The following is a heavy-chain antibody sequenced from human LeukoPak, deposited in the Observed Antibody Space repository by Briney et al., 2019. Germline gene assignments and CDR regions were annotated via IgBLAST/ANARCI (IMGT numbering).Heavy chain of an antibody. CDR3: TTALGYCSSTSCATRFDP. CDR2: IKSKTDGGTT. Sequence: GGSLRLSCAASGFTFSNAWMSWVRQAPGKELEWVGRIKSKTDGGTTDYAAPVKGRFTISRDDSKNTLYLQMNSLKTEDAAVYYCTTALGYCSSTSCATRFDPWGQGTLVTVSS. CDR1: GFTFSNAW. V-gene: IGHV3-15*01. J-gene: IGHJ5*02. D-gene: IGHD2-2*01.